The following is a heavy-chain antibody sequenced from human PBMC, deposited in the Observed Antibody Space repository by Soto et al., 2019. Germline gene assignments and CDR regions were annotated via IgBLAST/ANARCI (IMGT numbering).Heavy chain of an antibody. D-gene: IGHD5-12*01. V-gene: IGHV3-23*01. J-gene: IGHJ4*02. CDR2: LYGSGRGI. CDR3: AKDAVSRDGVWLAHV. CDR1: GFTFSDYA. Sequence: EVQLLESGGHFVHPGGSLRLSCAASGFTFSDYAMIWIRQVPGKGLQWVSGLYGSGRGIHYAESVKGRFTISRDNSAYAVYLQMNNLRVEDSAIYYSAKDAVSRDGVWLAHVWGQGTVVTVSS.